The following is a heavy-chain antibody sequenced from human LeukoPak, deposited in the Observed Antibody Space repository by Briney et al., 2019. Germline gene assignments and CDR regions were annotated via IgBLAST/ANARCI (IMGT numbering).Heavy chain of an antibody. CDR2: IYYSGIT. V-gene: IGHV4-59*12. CDR3: AREGIVRTYDQ. CDR1: GDSISSYY. Sequence: SETLSLTCTVSGDSISSYYWYWFRQPPGKELEWIACIYYSGITHYNPSLKSRVTVSLDTSKNQFSLRLSSVTAADTAVYYCAREGIVRTYDQWGQGTLVTVSS. J-gene: IGHJ4*02. D-gene: IGHD2/OR15-2a*01.